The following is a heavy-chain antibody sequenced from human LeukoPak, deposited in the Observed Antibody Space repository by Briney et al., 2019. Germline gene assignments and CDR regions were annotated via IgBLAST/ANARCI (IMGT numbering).Heavy chain of an antibody. CDR2: IYHSGST. CDR1: GYSISSGYY. Sequence: SETLSLTCTVSGYSISSGYYWGWIRQPPGKGLEWIGSIYHSGSTYYNPSLKSRVTISVDTSKNQFSLKLSSVTAADTAVYYCAGGGSSGGDYWGQGTLVTVSS. J-gene: IGHJ4*02. CDR3: AGGGSSGGDY. D-gene: IGHD6-19*01. V-gene: IGHV4-38-2*02.